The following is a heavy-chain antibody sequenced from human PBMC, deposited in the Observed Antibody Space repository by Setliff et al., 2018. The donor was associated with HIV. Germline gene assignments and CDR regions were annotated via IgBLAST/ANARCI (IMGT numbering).Heavy chain of an antibody. CDR1: GDSVTSHW. V-gene: IGHV4-59*02. J-gene: IGHJ4*02. CDR2: MYHGGST. CDR3: ARDPYNTGRNDY. D-gene: IGHD1-20*01. Sequence: SETLSLTCIVSGDSVTSHWWSWIRQPPGKGLEWIGSMYHGGSTNFPPSLKSRATISIDASKNLLSLSLSSVAAADTAVYYCARDPYNTGRNDYWGQGALVTVSS.